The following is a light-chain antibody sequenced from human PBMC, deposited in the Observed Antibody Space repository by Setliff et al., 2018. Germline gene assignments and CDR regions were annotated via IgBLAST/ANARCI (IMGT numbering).Light chain of an antibody. Sequence: QSALTQPASVSGSPGQSITISCTGTSSDVGAYNYVSWYQQHPGKAPKLMIYEVSNRPSGVSNRFSGSKSGNTASLTISGLRTEDEADYYCTSYTTSNSHVFGTGTKVTVL. CDR2: EVS. V-gene: IGLV2-14*01. J-gene: IGLJ1*01. CDR1: SSDVGAYNY. CDR3: TSYTTSNSHV.